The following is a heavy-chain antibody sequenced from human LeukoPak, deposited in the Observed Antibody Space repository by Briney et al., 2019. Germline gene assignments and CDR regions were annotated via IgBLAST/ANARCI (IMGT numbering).Heavy chain of an antibody. CDR1: GYTFTSYD. CDR3: ARGRSAMRMDV. Sequence: ASVKVSCKAPGYTFTSYDINWVRQATGQGLEWMGWMNPSSGSTGYAQKFQGRVTISRNISISTAYMELSTLRSEDTAVYYCARGRSAMRMDVWGKGTTFTVSS. CDR2: MNPSSGST. J-gene: IGHJ6*04. D-gene: IGHD2-2*01. V-gene: IGHV1-8*03.